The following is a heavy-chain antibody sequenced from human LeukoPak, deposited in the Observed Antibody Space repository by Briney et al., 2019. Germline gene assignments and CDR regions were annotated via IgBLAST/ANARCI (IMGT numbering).Heavy chain of an antibody. CDR3: AKGVVAAPNAAYYGMDA. CDR1: GFTFSNYG. Sequence: RSLRLSCAASGFTFSNYGMHWVRQAPGKGLEWVAVISYDESDKYYADSVKGRFTISRDNSKNTLYLQMNSLRPEDTAVYYCAKGVVAAPNAAYYGMDAWGQGTTVTVSS. D-gene: IGHD2-15*01. J-gene: IGHJ6*02. V-gene: IGHV3-30*18. CDR2: ISYDESDK.